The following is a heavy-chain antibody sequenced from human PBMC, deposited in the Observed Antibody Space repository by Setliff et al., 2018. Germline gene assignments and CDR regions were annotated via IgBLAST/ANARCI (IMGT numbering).Heavy chain of an antibody. Sequence: GESLKISCQGSGYSFTSYWIGWVRQMPGKGLEWMGIIYPGDSDTRYSPSFQGQVTISADKSISTAYLQWSSLKASDTAMYYCARITYYYYSSGYYPDAFDIWGQGTMVTVS. D-gene: IGHD3-22*01. CDR1: GYSFTSYW. CDR2: IYPGDSDT. J-gene: IGHJ3*02. CDR3: ARITYYYYSSGYYPDAFDI. V-gene: IGHV5-51*01.